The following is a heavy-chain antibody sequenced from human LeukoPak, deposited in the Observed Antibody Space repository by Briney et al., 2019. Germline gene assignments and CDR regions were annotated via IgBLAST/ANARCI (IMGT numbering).Heavy chain of an antibody. CDR2: IYPGDSDT. J-gene: IGHJ5*02. D-gene: IGHD2-15*01. CDR3: ARLLRYCSGGSCSGGWFDP. Sequence: GESLKISCKGSGYSFTSYWIGWVRQMPGKGLEWMGIIYPGDSDTRYSPSFQGQVTISAGKSISTAYLQWSSLKASDTAMYYCARLLRYCSGGSCSGGWFDPWGQGTLVTVSS. V-gene: IGHV5-51*01. CDR1: GYSFTSYW.